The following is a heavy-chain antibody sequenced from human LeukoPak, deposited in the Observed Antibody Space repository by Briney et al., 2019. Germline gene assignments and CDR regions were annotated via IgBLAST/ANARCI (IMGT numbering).Heavy chain of an antibody. V-gene: IGHV3-7*01. D-gene: IGHD5-12*01. J-gene: IGHJ4*02. CDR1: GFTFSSYW. CDR3: ARDSTRVSGYDLDY. CDR2: IKQDGSEK. Sequence: GGSLRLSCAASGFTFSSYWMSWVRQAPGKGLEWVANIKQDGSEKYYVDSVKGRFTITRDNAKNSLYLQMDSLRAEDTAVYYCARDSTRVSGYDLDYWGQGTLVTVSS.